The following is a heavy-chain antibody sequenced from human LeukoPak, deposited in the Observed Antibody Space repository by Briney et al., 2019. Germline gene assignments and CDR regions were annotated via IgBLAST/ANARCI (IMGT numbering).Heavy chain of an antibody. CDR1: GGSFSGYY. CDR2: INHSGST. CDR3: ARVPRSYYYYYYMDV. V-gene: IGHV4-34*01. Sequence: PSETLSLTCAVYGGSFSGYYWSWIRQPPGKGLEWIGEINHSGSTNYNPSLKSRVTISVGTSKNQFSLKLSSVTAADTAVYYCARVPRSYYYYYYMDVWGKGTTVTVSS. J-gene: IGHJ6*03.